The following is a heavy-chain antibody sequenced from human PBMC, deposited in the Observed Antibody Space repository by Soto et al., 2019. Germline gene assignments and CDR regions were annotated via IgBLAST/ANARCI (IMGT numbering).Heavy chain of an antibody. V-gene: IGHV6-1*01. CDR2: TYYRSKWYN. J-gene: IGHJ4*02. CDR3: ARKRAVAGTAFDY. CDR1: GDSVSSNSVA. Sequence: PSQTLSLTCAISGDSVSSNSVAWNWIRQSPSRGLEWLGRTYYRSKWYNDYSVSVKGRITINPVTSKNQFSLKLNSVTAADTAVYYCARKRAVAGTAFDYWGQGALVTVSS. D-gene: IGHD6-19*01.